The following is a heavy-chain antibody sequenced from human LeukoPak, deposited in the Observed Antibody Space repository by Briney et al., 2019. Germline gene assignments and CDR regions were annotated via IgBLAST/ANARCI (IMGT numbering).Heavy chain of an antibody. J-gene: IGHJ5*02. CDR1: GGSLSGFY. CDR2: INHSGST. CDR3: ARDSRSGWGNWFDP. V-gene: IGHV4-34*01. D-gene: IGHD6-19*01. Sequence: SETLSLTCAVYGGSLSGFYWSWIRQPPGKGLEWIGEINHSGSTKYNPSLKSRVTISVDTSKNQFSLKLSSVTAADTAVYYCARDSRSGWGNWFDPWGQGTLVTVSS.